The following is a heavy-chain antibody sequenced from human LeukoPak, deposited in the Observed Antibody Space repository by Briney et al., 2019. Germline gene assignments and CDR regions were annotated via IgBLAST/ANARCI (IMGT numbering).Heavy chain of an antibody. Sequence: GASVKVSCKASGYTFTSYGISWVRQAPGQGLEWMGWISAYNGNTNYAQKLQGRVTMTTDTSTSTAYMELRSLRSDDTAVYYCARLVRYFDWLSTSYYFDYWGQGTLVTVSS. CDR3: ARLVRYFDWLSTSYYFDY. CDR2: ISAYNGNT. CDR1: GYTFTSYG. D-gene: IGHD3-9*01. V-gene: IGHV1-18*01. J-gene: IGHJ4*02.